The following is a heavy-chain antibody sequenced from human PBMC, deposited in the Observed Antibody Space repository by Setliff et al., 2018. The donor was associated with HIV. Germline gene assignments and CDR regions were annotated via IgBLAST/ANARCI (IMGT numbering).Heavy chain of an antibody. Sequence: VASVKVSCKASGFTFSGYYIHWVRQAPGRGPEWMGWINPQSGGANYAQEFQGRVTMTSDTSTITAYMELSGLKSDDMAVYYCARATYYNSWSGLDVWGQGTLVTVSS. CDR2: INPQSGGA. D-gene: IGHD3-3*01. CDR1: GFTFSGYY. CDR3: ARATYYNSWSGLDV. V-gene: IGHV1-2*02. J-gene: IGHJ4*02.